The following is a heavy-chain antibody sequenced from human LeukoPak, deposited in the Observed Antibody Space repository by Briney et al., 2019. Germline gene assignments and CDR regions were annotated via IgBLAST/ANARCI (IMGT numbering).Heavy chain of an antibody. Sequence: PGGSLRLSCSASGFTFSSYWMHWVRQAPGKGLEWVAVISYDGSNKYYADSVKGRFTISRDNSKNTLYLQMNSLRAEDTAVYYCAKDRLDYWGQGTLVTVSS. CDR2: ISYDGSNK. CDR1: GFTFSSYW. J-gene: IGHJ4*02. V-gene: IGHV3-30*18. CDR3: AKDRLDY.